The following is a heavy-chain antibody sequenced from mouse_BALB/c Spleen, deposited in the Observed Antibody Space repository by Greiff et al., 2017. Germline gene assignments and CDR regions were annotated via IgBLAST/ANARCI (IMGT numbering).Heavy chain of an antibody. D-gene: IGHD1-1*01. CDR2: ISSGSSTI. V-gene: IGHV5-17*02. Sequence: EVKLMESGGGLVQPGGSRKLSCAASGFTFSSFGMHWVRQAPEKGLEWVAYISSGSSTIYYADTVKGRFTISRDNPKNTLFLQMTSLRSEDTAMYYCAREVLRYYAMDYWGQGTSVTVSS. J-gene: IGHJ4*01. CDR3: AREVLRYYAMDY. CDR1: GFTFSSFG.